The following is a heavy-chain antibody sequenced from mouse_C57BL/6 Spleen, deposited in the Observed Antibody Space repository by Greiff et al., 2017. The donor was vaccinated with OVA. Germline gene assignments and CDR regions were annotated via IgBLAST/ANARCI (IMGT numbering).Heavy chain of an antibody. D-gene: IGHD3-2*02. CDR1: GYAFSSSW. J-gene: IGHJ2*01. CDR3: ARAQPYFDY. V-gene: IGHV1-82*01. CDR2: IYPGDGDT. Sequence: VMLVESGPELVKPGASVKISCKASGYAFSSSWMNWVKQRPGKGLEWIGRIYPGDGDTNYNGKFKGKATLTADKSSSTAYMQLSSLTSEDSAVYFCARAQPYFDYWGQGTTLTVSS.